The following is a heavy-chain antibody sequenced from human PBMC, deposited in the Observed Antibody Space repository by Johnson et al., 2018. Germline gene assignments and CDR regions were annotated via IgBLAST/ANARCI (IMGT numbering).Heavy chain of an antibody. CDR3: VSDPANGIPEAVEN. J-gene: IGHJ3*02. V-gene: IGHV3-74*03. CDR1: GFTFSSHS. D-gene: IGHD1-14*01. CDR2: LNPPSNYI. Sequence: EVQLVESGGGLVKPGGSLSLSCAASGFTFSSHSMHWVRQGPGQGLVWVSYLNPPSNYILYAASVKGRFTISRDNAKNTLYLQMNRLRAEDTAVYYGVSDPANGIPEAVENWGHGTMVTVSS.